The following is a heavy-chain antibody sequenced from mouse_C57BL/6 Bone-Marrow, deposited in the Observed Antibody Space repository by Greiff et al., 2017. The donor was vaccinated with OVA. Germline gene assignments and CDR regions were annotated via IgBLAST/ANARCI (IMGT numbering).Heavy chain of an antibody. CDR2: IYPRSGNT. CDR3: ARGGYYFAN. V-gene: IGHV1-81*01. D-gene: IGHD2-3*01. CDR1: GYTFTSYG. J-gene: IGHJ3*01. Sequence: QVQLKESGAELARPGASVKLSCKASGYTFTSYGISWVKQRTGQGLEWIGEIYPRSGNTYYNEKFKGKATLTADKSSSTAYMELRSLTSEDSAVYFCARGGYYFANWGQGTLVTVSA.